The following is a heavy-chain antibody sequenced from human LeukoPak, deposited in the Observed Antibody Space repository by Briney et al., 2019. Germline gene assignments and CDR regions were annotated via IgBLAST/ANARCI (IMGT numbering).Heavy chain of an antibody. CDR2: ISSSGSYI. D-gene: IGHD3-10*01. CDR1: GFTFRNYI. CDR3: ARGGAMVRGVSPLDY. J-gene: IGHJ4*02. V-gene: IGHV3-21*01. Sequence: PGGSLRLSCADSGFTFRNYIINWVRQAPGKGLEWVSSISSSGSYINYADSVKGRFTISRDNAKNSLYLQMNSLRAEDTAVYYCARGGAMVRGVSPLDYWGQGSLVTVAS.